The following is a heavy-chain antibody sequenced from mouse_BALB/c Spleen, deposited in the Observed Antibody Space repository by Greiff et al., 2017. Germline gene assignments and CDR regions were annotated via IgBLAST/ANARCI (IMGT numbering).Heavy chain of an antibody. J-gene: IGHJ3*01. CDR2: IWAGGST. CDR3: ARKDGYDSFAY. Sequence: VKLMESGPGLVAPSQSLSITCTVSGFSLTSYGVHWVRQPPGKGLEWLGVIWAGGSTNYNSALMSRLSISKDNSKSQVFLKMNSLQTDDTAMYYCARKDGYDSFAYWGQGTLVTVSA. V-gene: IGHV2-9*02. D-gene: IGHD2-2*01. CDR1: GFSLTSYG.